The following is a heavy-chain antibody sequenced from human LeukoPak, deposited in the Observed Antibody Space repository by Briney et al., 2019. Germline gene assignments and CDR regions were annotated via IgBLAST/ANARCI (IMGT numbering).Heavy chain of an antibody. Sequence: GGSLGLSCAASGFTFYNSWMAWVRQAPGKGLEWVANIKYDGNEIYYVDSVKGRFTISRDNAKNSLHLEMNSLRADDTAVYYCAAMDHFDYWGQGTLVSVSS. J-gene: IGHJ4*02. D-gene: IGHD5-18*01. CDR3: AAMDHFDY. CDR2: IKYDGNEI. V-gene: IGHV3-7*01. CDR1: GFTFYNSW.